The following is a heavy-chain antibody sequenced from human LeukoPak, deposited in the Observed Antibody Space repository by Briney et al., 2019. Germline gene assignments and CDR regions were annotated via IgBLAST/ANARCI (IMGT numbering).Heavy chain of an antibody. CDR2: ISGSSNII. J-gene: IGHJ4*02. CDR3: ARDTNGDSDY. V-gene: IGHV3-48*01. Sequence: GGSLRLSCAASGFSFSNHSMNWVRQAPGKGLEWVSYISGSSNIIYHANSVKGRFTISRDNAKNSLFLQMSGLRADDTAVYHCARDTNGDSDYWGQGTLVTVSS. D-gene: IGHD4-17*01. CDR1: GFSFSNHS.